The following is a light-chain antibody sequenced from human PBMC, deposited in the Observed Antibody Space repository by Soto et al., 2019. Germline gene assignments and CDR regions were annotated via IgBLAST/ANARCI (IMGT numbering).Light chain of an antibody. Sequence: EIVMTQSPATLSVSPWERATLSCRASQSVSSNLAWYQQKPGQAPRLLIYGASTRATGIPARFSGSGSGADFTLTISNLQSEDFAVYYCQQYTNWPPITFGQGTRLEIK. CDR1: QSVSSN. J-gene: IGKJ5*01. V-gene: IGKV3-15*01. CDR3: QQYTNWPPIT. CDR2: GAS.